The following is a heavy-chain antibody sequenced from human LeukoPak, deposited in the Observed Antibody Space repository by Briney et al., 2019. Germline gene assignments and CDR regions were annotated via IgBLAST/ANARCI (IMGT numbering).Heavy chain of an antibody. CDR3: ARERLGELSPNYYYYYGMDV. Sequence: ASVKVSCKASGYTFTGYYMHWVRQAPGQGLEWMGWINPNSGGTNYAQKFQGRVTMTRDTSISTAYMELSRLRSDDTAVYYCARERLGELSPNYYYYYGMDVWGKGTTVTVSS. D-gene: IGHD3-16*02. V-gene: IGHV1-2*02. J-gene: IGHJ6*04. CDR1: GYTFTGYY. CDR2: INPNSGGT.